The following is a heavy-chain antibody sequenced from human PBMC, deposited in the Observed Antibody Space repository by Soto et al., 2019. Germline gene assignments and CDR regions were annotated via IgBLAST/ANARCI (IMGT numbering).Heavy chain of an antibody. V-gene: IGHV3-53*01. Sequence: GGSLRLSCAASGFTVSSNYMSWVRQAPGKGLEWVSVIYSGGSTYYADSVKGRLTISRDNSKNTLYLQMNSLRAEDTAVYYCARDAGILRWSYFDYWGQGTLVTVSS. CDR3: ARDAGILRWSYFDY. J-gene: IGHJ4*02. D-gene: IGHD4-17*01. CDR1: GFTVSSNY. CDR2: IYSGGST.